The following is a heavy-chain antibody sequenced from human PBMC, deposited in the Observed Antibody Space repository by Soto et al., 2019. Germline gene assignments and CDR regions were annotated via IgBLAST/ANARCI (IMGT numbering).Heavy chain of an antibody. V-gene: IGHV1-2*02. CDR2: INPNSGGT. Sequence: GASVKVSCKASGYTFTGYYMHLVRQAPGQGLEWMGWINPNSGGTNYAQKFQGRVTMTRDTSISTAYMELSRLRSDDTAVYYCARESGYDYYWFDPWGQGTLVTVSS. J-gene: IGHJ5*02. CDR1: GYTFTGYY. D-gene: IGHD5-12*01. CDR3: ARESGYDYYWFDP.